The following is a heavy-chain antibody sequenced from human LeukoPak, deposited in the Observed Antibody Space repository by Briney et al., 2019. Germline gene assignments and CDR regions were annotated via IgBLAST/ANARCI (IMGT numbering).Heavy chain of an antibody. D-gene: IGHD4-17*01. J-gene: IGHJ4*02. CDR3: ACLTVTTFPIDY. CDR1: GFTLSSYW. Sequence: GGSLRLSRAASGFTLSSYWMHWVRQAPGKGLVWVSRINSDGSSTSYADSVKGRFTISRDNAKNTLYLQMNSLRAEDTAVYYCACLTVTTFPIDYWGQGTLVTVSS. CDR2: INSDGSST. V-gene: IGHV3-74*01.